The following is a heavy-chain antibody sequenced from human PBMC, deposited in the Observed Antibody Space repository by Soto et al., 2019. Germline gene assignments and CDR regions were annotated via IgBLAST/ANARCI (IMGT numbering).Heavy chain of an antibody. CDR2: IYTSGST. Sequence: QVQLQESGPGLVKPSETLSLTCTVSGGSISSYYWSWIRQPAGKGLEWIGRIYTSGSTNYNPSLKSRVTMSVDTSKIQFSLKLSSVTAADTAVYYCARGGSYYVFGDYYGMDVWGQGTTVTVSS. CDR3: ARGGSYYVFGDYYGMDV. CDR1: GGSISSYY. D-gene: IGHD1-26*01. V-gene: IGHV4-4*07. J-gene: IGHJ6*02.